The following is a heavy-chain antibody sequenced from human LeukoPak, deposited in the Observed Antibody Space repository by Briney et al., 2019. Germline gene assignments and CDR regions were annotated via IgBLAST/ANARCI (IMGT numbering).Heavy chain of an antibody. CDR1: GYTFTSYG. CDR2: ISAYNGNT. J-gene: IGHJ4*02. D-gene: IGHD3-10*01. CDR3: ARDLSGLLWFGELGEVFDY. V-gene: IGHV1-18*04. Sequence: GASVKVSCKASGYTFTSYGISWVRQAPGQGLEWMGWISAYNGNTNYAQKLQGRVTMTTVTSTSTAYMELRSLRSDDTAVYYCARDLSGLLWFGELGEVFDYWGQGTLVTVSS.